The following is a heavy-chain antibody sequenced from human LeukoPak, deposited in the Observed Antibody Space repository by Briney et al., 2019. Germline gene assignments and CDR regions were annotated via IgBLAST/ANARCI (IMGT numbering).Heavy chain of an antibody. J-gene: IGHJ4*02. V-gene: IGHV3-7*01. CDR1: GFTFSDYW. CDR3: ARDPYCGSDSCYYLY. CDR2: IKQDGSEK. Sequence: GGSLRLSCAASGFTFSDYWRSWVRQAPGKGLEWVANIKQDGSEKYYVDSVKGRFIISRDNAKNSLYLQMNSLRAEDTAVYYCARDPYCGSDSCYYLYWGQGTLVTVSS. D-gene: IGHD2-2*01.